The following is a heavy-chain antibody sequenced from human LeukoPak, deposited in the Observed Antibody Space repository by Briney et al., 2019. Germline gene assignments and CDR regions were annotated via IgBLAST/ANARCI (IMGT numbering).Heavy chain of an antibody. V-gene: IGHV4-34*01. Sequence: SETLSLTCAVYGGSFSGYYWSWIRQPPRKGLEWIGAINHSGSTNYNPSLKSRVTISVDTSKNQFSLKLSSVTAAETAEYYCAICGKKNYDFWSGLYYYYYIYVWGKGTTVTVSS. CDR2: INHSGST. CDR1: GGSFSGYY. D-gene: IGHD3-3*01. J-gene: IGHJ6*03. CDR3: AICGKKNYDFWSGLYYYYYIYV.